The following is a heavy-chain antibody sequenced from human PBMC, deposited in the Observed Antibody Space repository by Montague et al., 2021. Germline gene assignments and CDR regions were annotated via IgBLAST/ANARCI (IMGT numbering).Heavy chain of an antibody. Sequence: SETLSLTCTVSGGSISSNGYYWGWIRQPPGKGLEWIGSIYYSGSSYYNPSLKSRVTISVDTSKNQFSLKLNSVTAADTAVYYCARYDWITFGEFMNDAFDIWGQGTLVAVSS. CDR3: ARYDWITFGEFMNDAFDI. V-gene: IGHV4-39*01. D-gene: IGHD3-16*01. CDR1: GGSISSNGYY. CDR2: IYYSGSS. J-gene: IGHJ3*02.